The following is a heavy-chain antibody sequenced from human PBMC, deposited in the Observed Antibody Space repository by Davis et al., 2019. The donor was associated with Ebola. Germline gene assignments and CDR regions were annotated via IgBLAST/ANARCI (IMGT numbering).Heavy chain of an antibody. D-gene: IGHD3-10*01. CDR2: IRSKANSYAT. Sequence: PGGSLRLSCAASGFTFSSYSMHWVRQASGKGLEWVGRIRSKANSYATAYAASVKGRFTISRDDSKNTAYLQMNSLKTEDTAVYYCTSRVGSVGGANYYGMDVWGQGTTVTVSS. J-gene: IGHJ6*02. CDR1: GFTFSSYS. CDR3: TSRVGSVGGANYYGMDV. V-gene: IGHV3-73*01.